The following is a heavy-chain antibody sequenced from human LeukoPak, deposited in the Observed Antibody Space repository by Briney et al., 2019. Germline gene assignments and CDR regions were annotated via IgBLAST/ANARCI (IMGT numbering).Heavy chain of an antibody. J-gene: IGHJ4*02. CDR1: GGSISSSSYY. CDR3: ARQYSGSYLGNDY. D-gene: IGHD1-26*01. Sequence: SETLSLTCTVTGGSISSSSYYWGWIRQPPGKGLEWIGSIYYSGSTYYNPSLKSRVTISVDTSKNQFSLKLSSVTAADTAVYYCARQYSGSYLGNDYWGQGTLVTVSS. CDR2: IYYSGST. V-gene: IGHV4-39*01.